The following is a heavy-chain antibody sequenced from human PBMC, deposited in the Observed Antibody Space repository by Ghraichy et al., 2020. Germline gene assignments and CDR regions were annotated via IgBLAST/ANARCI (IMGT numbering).Heavy chain of an antibody. Sequence: GGSLRLSCAASGFNFRAYCMNWVRQVPGKGLEWVSSISSGSGYISYADSVKGRFTISRDDAMTSVYLQMTNLRAEDTAVYYCGSSGTSLFLPRVDYWGQGTLVTVSS. CDR2: ISSGSGYI. CDR1: GFNFRAYC. V-gene: IGHV3-21*01. J-gene: IGHJ4*02. CDR3: GSSGTSLFLPRVDY. D-gene: IGHD2-2*01.